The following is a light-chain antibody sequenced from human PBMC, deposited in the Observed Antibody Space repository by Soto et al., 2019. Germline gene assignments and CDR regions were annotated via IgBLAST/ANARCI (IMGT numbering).Light chain of an antibody. J-gene: IGLJ1*01. CDR2: EVS. Sequence: QAVVTQPASVSGSPGQSITISCTGTSSDVGGYNYVSWYQQRPGKAPKLMIYEVSNRPSGVSNRFSGSKSGNTASLTISGLQAEDEADYYCSSYTSSSTLVFGTGTKVTVL. V-gene: IGLV2-14*01. CDR3: SSYTSSSTLV. CDR1: SSDVGGYNY.